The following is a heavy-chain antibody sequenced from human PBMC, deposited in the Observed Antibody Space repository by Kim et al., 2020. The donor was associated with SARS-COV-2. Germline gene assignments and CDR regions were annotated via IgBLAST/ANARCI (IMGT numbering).Heavy chain of an antibody. J-gene: IGHJ4*02. Sequence: KGRITVSRDNSQNTVFLQIDSLRVEDTAVYYCAREGHSSGRAGGFDYWGQGTLVTVSS. V-gene: IGHV3-53*05. D-gene: IGHD6-19*01. CDR3: AREGHSSGRAGGFDY.